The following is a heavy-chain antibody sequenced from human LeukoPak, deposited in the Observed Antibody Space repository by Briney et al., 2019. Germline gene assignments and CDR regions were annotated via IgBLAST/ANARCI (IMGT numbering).Heavy chain of an antibody. J-gene: IGHJ4*02. Sequence: PGGSLRLSCAASGFTFSSYGMSWVRQAPGKGLEWVSAISGSGGSTYYADSVKGRFTISRDNAKNSLYLQMNSLRAEDTAVYYCARGAIVVAFGYWGQGTLVTVSS. CDR2: ISGSGGST. CDR1: GFTFSSYG. CDR3: ARGAIVVAFGY. D-gene: IGHD2-21*01. V-gene: IGHV3-23*01.